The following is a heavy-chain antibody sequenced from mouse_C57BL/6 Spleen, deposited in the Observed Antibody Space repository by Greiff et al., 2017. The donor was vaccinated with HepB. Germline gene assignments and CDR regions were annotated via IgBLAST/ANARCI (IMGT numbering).Heavy chain of an antibody. CDR1: GFNIKDDY. CDR2: IDPENGDT. V-gene: IGHV14-4*01. Sequence: EVQLQQSGAELVRPGASVKLSCTASGFNIKDDYMHWVKQRPEQGLEWIGWIDPENGDTEYASKFQGKATITADTSSNTAYLQLSSLTSEDTAVYYCTTRGSSYGTSYWYFDVWGTGTTVTVSS. D-gene: IGHD1-1*01. J-gene: IGHJ1*03. CDR3: TTRGSSYGTSYWYFDV.